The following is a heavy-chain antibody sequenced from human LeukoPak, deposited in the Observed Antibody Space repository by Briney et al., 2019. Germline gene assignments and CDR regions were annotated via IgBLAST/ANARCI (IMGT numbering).Heavy chain of an antibody. V-gene: IGHV4-38-2*02. Sequence: PSETLSLTCTVSGYSISSGYYWGWIRQPPGKGLEWIGSIYHIGSTYYNPSLKSRVTISVDTSKNQFSLKLSSVTAADTAVYYCARYGSGSNDAFEIWGQGTMVTVS. CDR1: GYSISSGYY. CDR3: ARYGSGSNDAFEI. D-gene: IGHD3-10*01. CDR2: IYHIGST. J-gene: IGHJ3*02.